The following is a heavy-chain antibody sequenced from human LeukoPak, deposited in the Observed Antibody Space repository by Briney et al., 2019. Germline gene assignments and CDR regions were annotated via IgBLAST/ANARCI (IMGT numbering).Heavy chain of an antibody. V-gene: IGHV3-73*01. CDR1: GFTFSGSA. CDR2: IRSKANSYAT. Sequence: PGGSLRLSCAASGFTFSGSAMHWVRQASGKGLEWVGRIRSKANSYATAYAASVKGRFTISRDDSKNTAYLQMYSLKTEDTAVYYCTSLIAVAGTYFDYWGQGTLVTVSS. D-gene: IGHD6-19*01. J-gene: IGHJ4*02. CDR3: TSLIAVAGTYFDY.